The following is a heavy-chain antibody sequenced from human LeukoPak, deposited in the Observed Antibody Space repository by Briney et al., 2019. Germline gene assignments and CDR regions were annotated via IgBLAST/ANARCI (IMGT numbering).Heavy chain of an antibody. CDR2: IKQDGSEK. D-gene: IGHD3-9*01. Sequence: PGGSLRLSCAASGFTFSSYWMSWVRQAPGKGLEWVANIKQDGSEKYYVDSVKGRFTISRDNAKNSLYLQMNSLRAEDTAVYYCARGETGFWPSNWFDPWGQGTLVTVSS. CDR1: GFTFSSYW. CDR3: ARGETGFWPSNWFDP. J-gene: IGHJ5*02. V-gene: IGHV3-7*01.